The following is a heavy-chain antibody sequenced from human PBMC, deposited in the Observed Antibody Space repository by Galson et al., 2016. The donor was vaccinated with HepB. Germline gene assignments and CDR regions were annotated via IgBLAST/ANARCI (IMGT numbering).Heavy chain of an antibody. V-gene: IGHV3-30*18. J-gene: IGHJ4*02. CDR2: ISYDGSNK. Sequence: LRLSCAASGFTFSNSGMHWVRQAPGRGLEWVAVISYDGSNKYYANSVKGRFTISRDNSKNTVYLQMNSLRAEDTALYYCAKDLPPDTGMGGFDYWGQGTLVTVAS. CDR3: AKDLPPDTGMGGFDY. D-gene: IGHD5-18*01. CDR1: GFTFSNSG.